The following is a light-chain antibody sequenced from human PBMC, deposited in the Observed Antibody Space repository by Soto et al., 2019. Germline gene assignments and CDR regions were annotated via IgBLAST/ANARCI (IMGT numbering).Light chain of an antibody. J-gene: IGKJ5*01. Sequence: DVVMTQSPLSLPVTLGQPASISCRSNQSLVHSDGIAYFSWFXQRPGRSPRXLIYKVSNRDSGVPARFSGIVSGTDLAMKIGRVEAEDGGVYDGMQGTHWPITFGQGTRLEIK. CDR2: KVS. CDR1: QSLVHSDGIAY. V-gene: IGKV2-30*02. CDR3: MQGTHWPIT.